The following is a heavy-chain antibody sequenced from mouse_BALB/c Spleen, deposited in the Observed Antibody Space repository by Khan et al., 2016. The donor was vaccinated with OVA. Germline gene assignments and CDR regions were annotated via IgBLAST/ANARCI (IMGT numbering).Heavy chain of an antibody. D-gene: IGHD2-4*01. CDR1: GFSLTNYG. CDR3: ARQPYYHYNVMDY. CDR2: IWTDGST. J-gene: IGHJ4*01. V-gene: IGHV2-6-1*01. Sequence: QVQLKESGPGLVAPSQSLSITYTISGFSLTNYGVHWVRQPPGKGLEWLGVIWTDGSTTYNSALKSRLTITKDNSKSQVFLKMNSLQTDDTAIYFCARQPYYHYNVMDYWGQGTSVTVSS.